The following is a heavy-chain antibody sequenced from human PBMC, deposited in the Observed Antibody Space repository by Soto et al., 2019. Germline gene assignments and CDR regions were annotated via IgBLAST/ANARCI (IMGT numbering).Heavy chain of an antibody. J-gene: IGHJ5*02. CDR3: ARLGAYYQSLDP. CDR1: GGSMSSYF. D-gene: IGHD2-21*01. CDR2: ISDSGST. Sequence: PSETLSLTCTVSGGSMSSYFWSWIRQPPGRGLEWIGYISDSGSTNYKTSLKSRVTISVDTSKNQFSLKVTSVTAADTAVYYCARLGAYYQSLDPWGPGTLVTVSS. V-gene: IGHV4-59*12.